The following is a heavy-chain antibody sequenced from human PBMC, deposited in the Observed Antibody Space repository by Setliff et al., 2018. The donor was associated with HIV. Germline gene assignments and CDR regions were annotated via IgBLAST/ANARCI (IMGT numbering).Heavy chain of an antibody. V-gene: IGHV4-34*01. CDR3: ARGGSWLKFDN. Sequence: PSETLSLTCAVFGGSFTDIGGSFSGYYWSWIRQPPGKGLEWIGEINHSGSTNYNPSLKSRVTVSVDMSKNQFSLELSSVTAADTAVYYCARGGSWLKFDNWGQGTLVTVSS. CDR1: GGSFTDIGGSFSGYY. CDR2: INHSGST. J-gene: IGHJ4*02. D-gene: IGHD3-22*01.